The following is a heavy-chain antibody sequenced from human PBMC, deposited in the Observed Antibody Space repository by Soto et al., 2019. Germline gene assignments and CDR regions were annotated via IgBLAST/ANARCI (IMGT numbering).Heavy chain of an antibody. Sequence: ASVKVSCKASGYTFTSWGISWVRQAPGQGLEWMGWISAYNGNTNYAQKLQGRVTMTTDTSTSTAYMELRSLRSDDTAVYYCARGQLLWFGELPLHAFDIWGQGTMVTVSS. D-gene: IGHD3-10*01. J-gene: IGHJ3*02. CDR3: ARGQLLWFGELPLHAFDI. CDR1: GYTFTSWG. CDR2: ISAYNGNT. V-gene: IGHV1-18*01.